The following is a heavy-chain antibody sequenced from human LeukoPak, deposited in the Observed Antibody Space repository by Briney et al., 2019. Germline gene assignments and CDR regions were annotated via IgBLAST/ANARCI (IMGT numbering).Heavy chain of an antibody. D-gene: IGHD5-24*01. J-gene: IGHJ4*02. CDR2: IWYDGSNK. CDR3: ARDALDGYNPEFFDY. CDR1: GFTFSDYY. Sequence: GGSLRLSCAASGFTFSDYYMSWVRQAPGKGLEWVAVIWYDGSNKYYADSVKGRFTISRDNSKNTLYLQMNSLRAEDTAVYYCARDALDGYNPEFFDYWGQGTLVTVSS. V-gene: IGHV3-33*08.